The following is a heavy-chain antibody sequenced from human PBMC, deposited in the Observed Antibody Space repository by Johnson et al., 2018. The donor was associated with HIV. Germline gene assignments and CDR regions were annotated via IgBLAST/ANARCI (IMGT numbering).Heavy chain of an antibody. J-gene: IGHJ3*02. CDR1: GFTVSSNY. V-gene: IGHV3-66*01. CDR3: ARACSGGSCYEEKSPDAFDI. CDR2: ISSGGST. D-gene: IGHD2-15*01. Sequence: VQLVESGGGLVQPGGSLRLSCAASGFTVSSNYMSWVRQAPGKGLEWVSVISSGGSTYYADSVKGRFTISIDNPKNTLYLQMNSLRAADTAVYYCARACSGGSCYEEKSPDAFDIWGQGTMVTVSS.